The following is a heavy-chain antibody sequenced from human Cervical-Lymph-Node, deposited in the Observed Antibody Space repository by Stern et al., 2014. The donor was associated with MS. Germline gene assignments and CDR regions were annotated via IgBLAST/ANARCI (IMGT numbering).Heavy chain of an antibody. J-gene: IGHJ4*02. D-gene: IGHD3-10*01. CDR1: GYDFQYYW. Sequence: EVQLVESGIEMKKPGESLKISCNGVGYDFQYYWIAWVRQMTGSGLEWMGIIYPGDSETKYGPSFQGQVTSSVDKSIRTAYLHWSSLKASDTAIYYCARGRGGYYDFWGQGTLVTVSS. CDR3: ARGRGGYYDF. V-gene: IGHV5-51*01. CDR2: IYPGDSET.